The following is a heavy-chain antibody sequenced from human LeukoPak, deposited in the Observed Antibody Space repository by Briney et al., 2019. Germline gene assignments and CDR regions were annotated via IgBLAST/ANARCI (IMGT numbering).Heavy chain of an antibody. J-gene: IGHJ4*02. CDR3: ARESESSGWYDY. CDR1: GFTFSSYE. V-gene: IGHV3-43*02. CDR2: ISGDGGST. Sequence: GGSLRLSCAASGFTFSSYEMNWVRQAPGKGLEWVSLISGDGGSTFYADPVKGRFTISRNNSKNSLYLQMNSLRSDDTALYYCARESESSGWYDYWGRGTLVTVSS. D-gene: IGHD6-19*01.